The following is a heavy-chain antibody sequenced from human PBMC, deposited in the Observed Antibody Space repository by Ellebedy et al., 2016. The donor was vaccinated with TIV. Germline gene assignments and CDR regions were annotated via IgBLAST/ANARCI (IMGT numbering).Heavy chain of an antibody. CDR2: IYHGGST. J-gene: IGHJ5*02. CDR1: GGSITSGTW. V-gene: IGHV4-4*02. Sequence: SETLSLXXAVSGGSITSGTWWSWVRQPPGKGLEWIGEIYHGGSTNYNPSLKSRVTMSVDKSKNEFSLKLSSVTAADTAVYYCARARGVEVPTAKYFDPWGQGTLVTVSS. D-gene: IGHD2-15*01. CDR3: ARARGVEVPTAKYFDP.